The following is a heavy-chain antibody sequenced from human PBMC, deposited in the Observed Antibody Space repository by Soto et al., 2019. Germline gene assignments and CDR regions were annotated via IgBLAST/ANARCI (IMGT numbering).Heavy chain of an antibody. CDR1: GFTFSSFT. CDR3: TRDASRESSARGWFDP. Sequence: EVQLVESGGGLVKPGGSLRLSCAASGFTFSSFTMNWVRQAPGKGLEWVSTISSNSAYIYYTDALRGRFTISRDNAKNTLHLQMNSLRAEDTAVYYCTRDASRESSARGWFDPWGPGTLVTVSS. V-gene: IGHV3-21*02. CDR2: ISSNSAYI. J-gene: IGHJ5*02. D-gene: IGHD6-25*01.